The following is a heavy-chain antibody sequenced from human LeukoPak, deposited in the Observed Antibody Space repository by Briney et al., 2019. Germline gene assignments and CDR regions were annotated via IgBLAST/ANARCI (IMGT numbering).Heavy chain of an antibody. Sequence: PGGSLRLSCAASGFTFSSYGMHWVRLAPGKGLEWVAVIWYDGSNKYYADSVKGRFTISRDNSKNTLYLQMNSLRAEDTAVYYCARVRYNTLDAFDIWGQGTMVTVSS. CDR1: GFTFSSYG. V-gene: IGHV3-33*01. CDR2: IWYDGSNK. D-gene: IGHD5-24*01. CDR3: ARVRYNTLDAFDI. J-gene: IGHJ3*02.